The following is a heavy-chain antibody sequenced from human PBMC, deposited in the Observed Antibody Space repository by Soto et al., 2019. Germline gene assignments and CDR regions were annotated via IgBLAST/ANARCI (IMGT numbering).Heavy chain of an antibody. D-gene: IGHD3-3*01. V-gene: IGHV4-4*07. CDR2: IYTSGST. J-gene: IGHJ5*02. Sequence: PSETLSLTCTVSGGSISSYYWSWIRQPAGKGLEWIGRIYTSGSTNYNPSLKSRVTMSVDTSKNQFSLKLSSVTAADTAVYYCARDFEWSGFYNWFDPWGQGTLVTVS. CDR3: ARDFEWSGFYNWFDP. CDR1: GGSISSYY.